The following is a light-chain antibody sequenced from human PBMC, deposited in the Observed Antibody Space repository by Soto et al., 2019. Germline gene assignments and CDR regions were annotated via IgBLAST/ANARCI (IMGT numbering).Light chain of an antibody. V-gene: IGLV2-14*01. CDR2: DVT. Sequence: QSALTQPASVSGSPGRSITISCTGTSSDVGDYHYVSWYQQHPGKAPKLLIYDVTYRPSGVSNRFSGSKSGNTASLTISGLQAEDEADYYCSSYTGSSTLVVFGGGTKLTVL. CDR3: SSYTGSSTLVV. J-gene: IGLJ2*01. CDR1: SSDVGDYHY.